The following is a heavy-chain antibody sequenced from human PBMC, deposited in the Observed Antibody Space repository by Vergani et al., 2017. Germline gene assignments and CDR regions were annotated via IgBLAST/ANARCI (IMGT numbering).Heavy chain of an antibody. J-gene: IGHJ3*02. D-gene: IGHD6-13*01. CDR1: GGTFSSYT. V-gene: IGHV1-69*08. CDR2: IIPILGIA. CDR3: ARDKRLGIAAVLDI. Sequence: QVQLVQSGAEVKKPGSSVKVSCKASGGTFSSYTISWVRQAPGQGLEWMGRIIPILGIANYAQKFQGRVTITADKSTSTAYMELSSLRAEDTAVYSCARDKRLGIAAVLDIWGQGTMVTVSS.